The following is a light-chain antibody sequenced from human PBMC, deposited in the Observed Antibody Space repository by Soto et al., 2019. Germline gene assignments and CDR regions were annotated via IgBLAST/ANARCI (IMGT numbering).Light chain of an antibody. CDR3: SSYTGRNNFYV. Sequence: QSALTQPPSASGSPGQSVTISCTGTSSDVGGYNYVSWYQQHPGKAPKLMIHEVSKRPSGVPDRFSGSKSGNTASLTVSGLQAEDEADYYCSSYTGRNNFYVFGTGTKVTVL. V-gene: IGLV2-8*01. CDR1: SSDVGGYNY. CDR2: EVS. J-gene: IGLJ1*01.